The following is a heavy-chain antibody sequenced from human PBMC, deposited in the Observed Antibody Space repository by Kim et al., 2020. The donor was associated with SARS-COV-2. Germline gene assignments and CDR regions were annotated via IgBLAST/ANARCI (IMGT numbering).Heavy chain of an antibody. D-gene: IGHD3-10*01. J-gene: IGHJ5*02. CDR1: GGTFSSYA. Sequence: SVKVSCKASGGTFSSYAISWVRQAPGQGLEWMGGIIPIFGTANYAQKFQGRVTITADESTSTAYMELSSLRSEDTAVYYCAREGFYGSGSYWFGFDPWGQGTLVTVSS. CDR3: AREGFYGSGSYWFGFDP. V-gene: IGHV1-69*13. CDR2: IIPIFGTA.